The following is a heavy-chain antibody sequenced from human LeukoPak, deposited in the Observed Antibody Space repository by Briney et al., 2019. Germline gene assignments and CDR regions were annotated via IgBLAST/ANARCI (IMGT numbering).Heavy chain of an antibody. CDR3: ARVPTTHYYYGSGSLDY. J-gene: IGHJ4*02. D-gene: IGHD3-10*01. V-gene: IGHV1-18*01. CDR2: ISAYNGNT. Sequence: ASVKVSCKASGYTFTSYGISWVRQAPGQGLEWMGWISAYNGNTNYAQKLQGRVTMTTDTSTSTAYMELRSLRSDDTAVYYYARVPTTHYYYGSGSLDYWGQGTLVTVSS. CDR1: GYTFTSYG.